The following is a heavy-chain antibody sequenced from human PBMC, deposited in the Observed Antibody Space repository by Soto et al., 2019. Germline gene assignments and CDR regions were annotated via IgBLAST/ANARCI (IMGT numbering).Heavy chain of an antibody. CDR3: ARHRPGLVRGVKYGMDV. D-gene: IGHD3-10*01. CDR2: IYYSGST. Sequence: PSETLSLTCTVSGGSISSGDYYWSWIRQPPGKGLEWIGYIYYSGSTYYNPSLKSRVTISVDTSKNQFSLKLSSVTAADTAVYYCARHRPGLVRGVKYGMDVWGQGTTVTVSS. J-gene: IGHJ6*02. CDR1: GGSISSGDYY. V-gene: IGHV4-30-4*01.